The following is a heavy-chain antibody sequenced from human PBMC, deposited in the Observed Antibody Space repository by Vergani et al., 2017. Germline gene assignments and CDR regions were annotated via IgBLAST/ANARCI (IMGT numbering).Heavy chain of an antibody. CDR2: IYNSGST. V-gene: IGHV4-30-2*01. J-gene: IGHJ6*02. D-gene: IGHD4-17*01. CDR3: ARDHDNGDDGDYYGIDV. Sequence: LQLQESGSGLVKPSQTLSLTCAVSGGSISSGGYVWRWIRPPRGKVLEWSGYIYNSGSTYYNPSLKCRVTISVDTSKNQFSLTLSSVTAADTAVYYCARDHDNGDDGDYYGIDVWGQGTTVTVSS. CDR1: GGSISSGGYV.